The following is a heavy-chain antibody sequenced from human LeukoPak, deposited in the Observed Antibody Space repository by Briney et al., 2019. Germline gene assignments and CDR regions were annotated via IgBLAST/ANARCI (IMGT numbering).Heavy chain of an antibody. D-gene: IGHD3-10*01. CDR3: ARSGTPYKEFDY. Sequence: SQTLSLTCTVSGGSISSGGYYWSWIRQHPGKGLEWIGYIYYSGSTYYNPSLKSRVTISVDTSKNQFSLKLSSVTAADTAVYYCARSGTPYKEFDYWGQGTLVTVSS. CDR1: GGSISSGGYY. J-gene: IGHJ4*02. CDR2: IYYSGST. V-gene: IGHV4-31*03.